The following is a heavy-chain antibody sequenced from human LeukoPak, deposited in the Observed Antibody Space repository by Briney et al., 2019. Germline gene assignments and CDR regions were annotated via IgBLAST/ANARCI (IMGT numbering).Heavy chain of an antibody. CDR3: ARHGSTLGTVDY. J-gene: IGHJ4*02. Sequence: KASETLSLTCAVSGYSIRSGYYWGWIRQPPGKGLEWIGSIHHSGSTYFNPSLKSRLTISVDTSKNQFSLNLSSVTAADTAIYYCARHGSTLGTVDYWGQGTLVTVSS. CDR1: GYSIRSGYY. CDR2: IHHSGST. V-gene: IGHV4-38-2*01. D-gene: IGHD3-16*01.